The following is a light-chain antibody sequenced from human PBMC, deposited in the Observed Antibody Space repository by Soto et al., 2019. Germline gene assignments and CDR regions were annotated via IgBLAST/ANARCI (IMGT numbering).Light chain of an antibody. Sequence: EIVLTQSPGTLSLSPGERATLSCRASQSVTSSYLAWYQQKPGQAPRLLMYAASSRATGIPDRFSGSGSGTDFTLNISRLEAEDFEVYYCQQSSSSPITFGQGTRLEIK. CDR3: QQSSSSPIT. CDR2: AAS. CDR1: QSVTSSY. J-gene: IGKJ5*01. V-gene: IGKV3-20*01.